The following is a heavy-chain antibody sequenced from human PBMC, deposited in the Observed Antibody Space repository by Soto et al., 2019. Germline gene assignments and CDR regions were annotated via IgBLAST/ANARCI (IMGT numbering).Heavy chain of an antibody. D-gene: IGHD5-12*01. CDR3: ASGMATIFYY. CDR1: GGSISGYY. CDR2: IYYSGST. Sequence: PSETLSLTCTVSGGSISGYYWSWIRQPPGKGLEWIGYIYYSGSTSYNPSLKSRVTISVDTSKNQFSLKLSSVTAADTAVYYCASGMATIFYYWGQGTLVTVSS. J-gene: IGHJ4*02. V-gene: IGHV4-59*01.